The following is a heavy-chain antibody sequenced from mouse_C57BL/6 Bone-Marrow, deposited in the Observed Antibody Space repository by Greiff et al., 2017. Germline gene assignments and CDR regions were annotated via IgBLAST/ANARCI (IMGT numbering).Heavy chain of an antibody. CDR2: ISYDGSN. Sequence: ESGPGLVKPSQSLSLTCSVTGYSITSGYYWNWIRQLPGNKLEWMGYISYDGSNNYNPSLKNRISITRDTSTNQFFLKLNSVTTEDTATYYFAKGRGRGFDYWGQATTLTVSS. J-gene: IGHJ2*01. D-gene: IGHD3-3*01. V-gene: IGHV3-6*01. CDR1: GYSITSGYY. CDR3: AKGRGRGFDY.